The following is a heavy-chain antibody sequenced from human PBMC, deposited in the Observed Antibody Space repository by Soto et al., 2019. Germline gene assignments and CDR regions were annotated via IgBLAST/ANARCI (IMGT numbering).Heavy chain of an antibody. J-gene: IGHJ4*02. Sequence: GGSLRLSCAASGFTFSSYWMNWVRQAPGKGLEWVANIKQDGSDKYYVDSVKGRFTISRDNAKNSLYLQMNSLRADDTAVYYCARGGGSNDYWGQGTLVTVSS. CDR1: GFTFSSYW. D-gene: IGHD3-16*01. CDR2: IKQDGSDK. V-gene: IGHV3-7*01. CDR3: ARGGGSNDY.